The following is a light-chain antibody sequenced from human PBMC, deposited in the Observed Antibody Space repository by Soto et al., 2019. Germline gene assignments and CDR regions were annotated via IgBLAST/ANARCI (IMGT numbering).Light chain of an antibody. CDR1: QSINNY. Sequence: DIQMTQSPSSLSASLGDRVTITCRASQSINNYLNWYQQKPGKAPKFLIYAVSSLQSGVPSRFSGSGSGTEFTLTISSLQSEDFAVYYCQQYNSYPLTFGGGTKVDI. V-gene: IGKV1-16*01. J-gene: IGKJ4*01. CDR3: QQYNSYPLT. CDR2: AVS.